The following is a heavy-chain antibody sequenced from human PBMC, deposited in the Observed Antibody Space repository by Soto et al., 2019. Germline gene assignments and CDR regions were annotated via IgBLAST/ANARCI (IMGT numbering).Heavy chain of an antibody. Sequence: ASVKVSCKASGYTLTNYGLSWVRQAPGQGLEWMGWISTYNDNTNYAQKLQGRVTMTTDTSTSTAYMELRSLRSDDTAVYYCARDYDILTGYSEFDYWGRGTLVTVSS. J-gene: IGHJ4*02. V-gene: IGHV1-18*01. CDR3: ARDYDILTGYSEFDY. CDR2: ISTYNDNT. CDR1: GYTLTNYG. D-gene: IGHD3-9*01.